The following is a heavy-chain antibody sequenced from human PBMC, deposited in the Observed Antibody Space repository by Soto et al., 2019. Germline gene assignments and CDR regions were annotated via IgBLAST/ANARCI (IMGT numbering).Heavy chain of an antibody. CDR1: GYSVTGYY. Sequence: QVQLQESGPGLVEASETLSLTCTVSGYSVTGYYWGWIRQPPGEGLEWIGYIYYNGDTNYNPSLKSRATIPPYASHRQFSLDQSSVTAAVTAGYDCAAKFRYSGSYDYCSQRTLVTFSS. V-gene: IGHV4-59*02. J-gene: IGHJ4*02. D-gene: IGHD1-26*01. CDR2: IYYNGDT. CDR3: AAKFRYSGSYDY.